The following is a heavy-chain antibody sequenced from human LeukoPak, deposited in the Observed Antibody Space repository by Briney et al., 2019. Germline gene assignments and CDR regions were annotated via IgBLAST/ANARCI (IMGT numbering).Heavy chain of an antibody. CDR1: GYSFSNYW. CDR2: IYPGDSDI. D-gene: IGHD4-11*01. Sequence: GESLKISCQASGYSFSNYWIGWVRQLPDKGQKRMAIIYPGDSDIRYSPSSQGRVTISADKSINTAYLQWSSLKASDTAIYYCARLQSLATVAFFFDSWGQGTLVTVSS. CDR3: ARLQSLATVAFFFDS. V-gene: IGHV5-51*01. J-gene: IGHJ4*02.